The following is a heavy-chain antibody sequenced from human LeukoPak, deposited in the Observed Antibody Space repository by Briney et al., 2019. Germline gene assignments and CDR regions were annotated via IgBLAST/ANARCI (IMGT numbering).Heavy chain of an antibody. D-gene: IGHD2-15*01. V-gene: IGHV3-15*01. CDR3: TTRRQDGW. Sequence: KPGGSLRLSCVGSGFTFSDAWMSWVRQAPGKGLEWVGRIDYAAPVKGRFTISRDDSRNTLYLQMNSLKAEDTAVYYCTTRRQDGWWGQGTLVTVS. CDR2: I. CDR1: GFTFSDAW. J-gene: IGHJ4*02.